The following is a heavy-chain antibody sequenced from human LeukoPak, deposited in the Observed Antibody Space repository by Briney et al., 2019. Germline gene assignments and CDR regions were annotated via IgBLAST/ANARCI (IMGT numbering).Heavy chain of an antibody. CDR2: IKPDGSAK. D-gene: IGHD1-14*01. CDR3: ARDVAYNAFDY. J-gene: IGHJ4*02. V-gene: IGHV3-7*01. Sequence: PGGSLRLSCAASGFTFSSSWMTWVRQAPGKGLGWVANIKPDGSAKNYVGFVQGRFTISRDNTKNSVYLQMSSLRVEDTAVYFCARDVAYNAFDYWGQGTLVTVSS. CDR1: GFTFSSSW.